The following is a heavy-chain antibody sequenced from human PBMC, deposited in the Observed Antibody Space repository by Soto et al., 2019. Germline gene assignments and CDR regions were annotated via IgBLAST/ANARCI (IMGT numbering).Heavy chain of an antibody. Sequence: LGESLKISCKGSAYFFTTYWIGWVRQMPGKGLEWMGLIYPGDSDTRYSPSFQGRITISADKSISTAYLQWSSLRASDSAMYYCATWPTGGWQTDYWGWEPWSPSPQ. CDR1: AYFFTTYW. J-gene: IGHJ4*02. D-gene: IGHD6-19*01. CDR2: IYPGDSDT. V-gene: IGHV5-51*01. CDR3: ATWPTGGWQTDY.